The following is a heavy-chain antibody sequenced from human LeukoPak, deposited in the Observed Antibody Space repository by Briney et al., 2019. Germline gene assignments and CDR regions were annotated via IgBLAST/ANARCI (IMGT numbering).Heavy chain of an antibody. CDR3: ARGGVVVVPAVWFDP. CDR1: GGSFSGYY. V-gene: IGHV4-34*01. Sequence: SETLSLTCAVYGGSFSGYYWSWLRQPPGKGLEWIGEINHSGSTNYNPSLKSRVTISVDTSKNQFSLKLSSVTAADTAVYYCARGGVVVVPAVWFDPWGQGTLVTVSS. D-gene: IGHD2-2*01. J-gene: IGHJ5*02. CDR2: INHSGST.